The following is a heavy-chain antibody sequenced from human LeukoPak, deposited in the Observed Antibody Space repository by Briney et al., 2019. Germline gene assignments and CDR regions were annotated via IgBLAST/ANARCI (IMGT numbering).Heavy chain of an antibody. Sequence: SQTLSLTCTVSGRSISSGGYYWSWIRQHPGKGLEWIGYIYYSGSTYYSPSIKSRVTISVDTSKNQFSLKLRSVTAAETAVYYCARGGEAYYYDSSGYHTPGAFDIWGQGTMVTVSS. J-gene: IGHJ3*02. CDR2: IYYSGST. D-gene: IGHD3-22*01. CDR3: ARGGEAYYYDSSGYHTPGAFDI. CDR1: GRSISSGGYY. V-gene: IGHV4-31*03.